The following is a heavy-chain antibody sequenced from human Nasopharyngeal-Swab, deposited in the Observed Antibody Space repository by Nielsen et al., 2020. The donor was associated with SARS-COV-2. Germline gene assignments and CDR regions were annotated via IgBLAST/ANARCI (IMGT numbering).Heavy chain of an antibody. Sequence: ASVKVSCKASGYTFTGYHIHWVRQAPGQGLEWMGWINPDSGAASYGQWFQGRVTMTRDTSSSIAYMELSRLRSDDTAVYYCARDYSYALYYFDYWGQGTLVTVSS. D-gene: IGHD5-18*01. CDR3: ARDYSYALYYFDY. CDR1: GYTFTGYH. CDR2: INPDSGAA. V-gene: IGHV1-2*02. J-gene: IGHJ4*02.